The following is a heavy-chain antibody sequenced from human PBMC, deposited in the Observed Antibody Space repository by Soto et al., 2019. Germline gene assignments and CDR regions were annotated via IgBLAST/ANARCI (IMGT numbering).Heavy chain of an antibody. CDR3: AREGEQLVLYYYYGMDV. J-gene: IGHJ6*02. Sequence: GGSLRLSCAASGFTFSSYSMNWVRQAPGKGLEWVSSISSSSSYIYYADSVKGRFTISRDNAKNSLYLQMNSLRAEDTAVYYCAREGEQLVLYYYYGMDVWGQGTTVTVSS. V-gene: IGHV3-21*01. D-gene: IGHD6-13*01. CDR1: GFTFSSYS. CDR2: ISSSSSYI.